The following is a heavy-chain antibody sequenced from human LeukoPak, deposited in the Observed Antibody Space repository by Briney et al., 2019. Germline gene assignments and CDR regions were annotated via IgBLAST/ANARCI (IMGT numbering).Heavy chain of an antibody. Sequence: SETLSLTCTVSGGSISSYYWSWIRQPAGKGLEWIGRIYTSGSTNYNPSLKSRVTMSVDTSKNQFSLKLSSVTAADTAVYYCARSYDFWSGYYNKAFDIWGQGTMVTVSS. V-gene: IGHV4-4*07. CDR2: IYTSGST. D-gene: IGHD3-3*01. CDR1: GGSISSYY. CDR3: ARSYDFWSGYYNKAFDI. J-gene: IGHJ3*02.